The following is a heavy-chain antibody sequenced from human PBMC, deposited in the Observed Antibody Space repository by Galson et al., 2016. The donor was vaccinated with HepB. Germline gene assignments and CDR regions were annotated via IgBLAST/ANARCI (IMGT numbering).Heavy chain of an antibody. Sequence: QSGAEVKKPGESLKISCQAYGNIFTTYWIAWVRQMPGKGLEWMAIIYPGNSDIRYSPSFKGHVTISADKSISTAYLQWSSLKASDSAMYYCATVGTFYHGIEVWGQGTTVTVSS. CDR3: ATVGTFYHGIEV. CDR1: GNIFTTYW. J-gene: IGHJ6*02. V-gene: IGHV5-51*01. CDR2: IYPGNSDI. D-gene: IGHD2/OR15-2a*01.